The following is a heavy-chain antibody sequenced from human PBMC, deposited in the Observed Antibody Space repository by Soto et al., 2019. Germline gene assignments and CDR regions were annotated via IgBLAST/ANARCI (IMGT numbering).Heavy chain of an antibody. CDR3: ARDKLECSSTSCQGGAWFDP. CDR1: DCYISSGGYY. V-gene: IGHV4-31*03. J-gene: IGHJ5*02. CDR2: IYYSGST. Sequence: SQLLSHTSSFSDCYISSGGYYLSRNRQHPGKGLEWIGYIYYSGSTYYNPSLKSRVTISVDTSKNQFSLKLSSVTAADTAVYYCARDKLECSSTSCQGGAWFDPWGQRTLVTVSS. D-gene: IGHD2-2*01.